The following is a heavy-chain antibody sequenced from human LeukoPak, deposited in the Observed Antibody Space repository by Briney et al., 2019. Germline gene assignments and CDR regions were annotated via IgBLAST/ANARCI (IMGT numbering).Heavy chain of an antibody. CDR1: VFPFSSYV. V-gene: IGHV3-64D*09. CDR2: ISSNGGST. CDR3: VKPYSSGWGHYYYGMDV. J-gene: IGHJ6*02. Sequence: GGSLTLSCSPSVFPFSSYVMHWARHAPGKGLEYVSAISSNGGSTYYADSVKGRCTISRDNSKNTLYLQMSSLRAEDTAVYYCVKPYSSGWGHYYYGMDVWGQGTTVTFSS. D-gene: IGHD6-19*01.